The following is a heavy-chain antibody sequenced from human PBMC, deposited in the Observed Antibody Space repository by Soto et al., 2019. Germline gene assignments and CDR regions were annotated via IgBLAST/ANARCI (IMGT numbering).Heavy chain of an antibody. V-gene: IGHV4-30-4*01. CDR2: IYYSGST. J-gene: IGHJ5*02. CDR3: ARERPDGSRLDP. CDR1: GGSISSGDYY. D-gene: IGHD6-13*01. Sequence: QVQLQESGPGLVKPSQTLSLTCTVSGGSISSGDYYWSWIRQPPGKGLEWIGYIYYSGSTYYNPSRKSRVTIAVDTSKNQFSLKLSLVTAADTAVYYCARERPDGSRLDPWGQGTLVTVSS.